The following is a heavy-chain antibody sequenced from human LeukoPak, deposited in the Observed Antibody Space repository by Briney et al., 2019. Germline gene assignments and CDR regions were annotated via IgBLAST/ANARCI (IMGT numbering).Heavy chain of an antibody. CDR1: GFTFSSYS. CDR3: SRVLRYDSGGLGSDY. Sequence: GGSLRLSCAASGFTFSSYSMNWVRQAPGKGLEWVSYISSSSSTIYYADSVKGRFTISRDNAKNTLYLQMNSLRAEDTAVYYCSRVLRYDSGGLGSDYWGQGTLVTVSS. CDR2: ISSSSSTI. J-gene: IGHJ4*02. D-gene: IGHD3-22*01. V-gene: IGHV3-48*01.